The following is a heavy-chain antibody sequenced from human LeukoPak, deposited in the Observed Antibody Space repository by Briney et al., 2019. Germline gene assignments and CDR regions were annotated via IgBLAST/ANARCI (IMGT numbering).Heavy chain of an antibody. V-gene: IGHV4-59*12. J-gene: IGHJ4*02. D-gene: IGHD2-15*01. CDR2: IYYTGTT. CDR1: GGSISSFY. Sequence: SETLSLTCTVSGGSISSFYWTWFRQPPGKGLEWIGYIYYTGTTNYNPSLKSRVTISIDTSKNQFSLKLSSVTAADTAVYYCASRKDVVLVVPATPPFDYWGQGTLVTVSS. CDR3: ASRKDVVLVVPATPPFDY.